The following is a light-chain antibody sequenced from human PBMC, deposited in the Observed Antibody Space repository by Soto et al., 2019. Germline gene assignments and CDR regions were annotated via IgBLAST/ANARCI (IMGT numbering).Light chain of an antibody. CDR1: QTISTW. CDR3: QQYMSYS. J-gene: IGKJ1*01. V-gene: IGKV1-5*01. Sequence: DIQVTQSPPTLSASVGDRVTITCRASQTISTWMAWYQQKPGKAPKLLVYDASTLQSGVPSRFSGSGSGTEFTLTISSLQPDDFATYYCQQYMSYSFGQGTKVDIK. CDR2: DAS.